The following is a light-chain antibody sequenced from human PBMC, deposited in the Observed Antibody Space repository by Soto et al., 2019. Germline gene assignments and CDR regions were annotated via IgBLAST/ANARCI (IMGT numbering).Light chain of an antibody. V-gene: IGLV2-23*01. J-gene: IGLJ3*02. CDR3: CTYAGGTTWV. Sequence: QSALTQPASVSGSHGQSITISCTGTSSDVGSYNLVSWYQQHPGKAPKLMIYEGGKRPSGVSDRFSGSKSGNTASLTISGLQAEDEADYYCCTYAGGTTWVFGGGTKLTVL. CDR1: SSDVGSYNL. CDR2: EGG.